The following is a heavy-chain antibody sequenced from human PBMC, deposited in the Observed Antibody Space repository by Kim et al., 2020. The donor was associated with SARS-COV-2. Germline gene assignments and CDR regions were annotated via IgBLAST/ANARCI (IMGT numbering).Heavy chain of an antibody. V-gene: IGHV3-21*01. Sequence: GGSLRLSCAASGFTFSSYSMNWVRQAPGKGLEWVSSISSSSSYIYYADSVKGRFTISRDNAKNSLYLQMNSLRAEDTAVYYCAREEPNDAFDIWGQGTMVTVSS. CDR2: ISSSSSYI. CDR3: AREEPNDAFDI. J-gene: IGHJ3*02. D-gene: IGHD1-1*01. CDR1: GFTFSSYS.